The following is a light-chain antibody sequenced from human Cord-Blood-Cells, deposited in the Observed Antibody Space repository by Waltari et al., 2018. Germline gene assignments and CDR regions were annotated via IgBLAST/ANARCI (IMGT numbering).Light chain of an antibody. CDR2: WAA. CDR3: QQYYSTPT. CDR1: QSVLYSSNNKNY. V-gene: IGKV4-1*01. J-gene: IGKJ1*01. Sequence: DIVMTQSPDSLAVSLGERATINCKSSQSVLYSSNNKNYLAWYQHKPGQPPKLLIYWAATRESGVPDRFSGSGSGTDVTLTISSLQAEDVAVYYCQQYYSTPTFGQGTKVEIK.